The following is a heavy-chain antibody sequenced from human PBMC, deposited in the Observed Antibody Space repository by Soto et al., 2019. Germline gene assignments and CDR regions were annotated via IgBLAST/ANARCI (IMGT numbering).Heavy chain of an antibody. V-gene: IGHV1-18*01. CDR2: ISAHNGNT. CDR1: GYAFTTYG. J-gene: IGHJ4*02. Sequence: QVHLVQSGAEVKKPGASVKVSCKGSGYAFTTYGITWVRQAPGQGLEWMGWISAHNGNTNYAQKLQGRATVTRDTSTSTAYMELRRLISDDTAVYYCARGRYGDYWGQGALVTVSS. CDR3: ARGRYGDY. D-gene: IGHD1-1*01.